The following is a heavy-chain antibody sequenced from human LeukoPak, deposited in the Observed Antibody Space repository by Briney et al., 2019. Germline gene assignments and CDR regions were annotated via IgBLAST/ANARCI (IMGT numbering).Heavy chain of an antibody. J-gene: IGHJ6*03. CDR1: GGSFSGYY. CDR2: INHSGST. CDR3: ARGRRDWSPGYYYYYYMDV. V-gene: IGHV4-34*01. Sequence: SETLSLTCAVYGGSFSGYYWSWIGQPPGKGLEWIGEINHSGSTNYNPSLKSRVTISVDTSKNQFSLKLSSVTAADTAVYYCARGRRDWSPGYYYYYYMDVWGKGTTVTVSS. D-gene: IGHD3-9*01.